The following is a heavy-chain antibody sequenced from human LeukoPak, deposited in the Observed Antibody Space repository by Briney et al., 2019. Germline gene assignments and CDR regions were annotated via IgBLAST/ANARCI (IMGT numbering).Heavy chain of an antibody. J-gene: IGHJ5*02. V-gene: IGHV3-15*01. CDR3: ITWRWFDP. Sequence: PGGSLRLSCAASGFTFPNTWMSWVCQAPGKGLEWVGRIKSKTDGGTADYAAPGKGRFTISRDDSKNTMYLQMNSLKTEDTAVYYCITWRWFDPWGQGTLVTVSS. CDR2: IKSKTDGGTA. CDR1: GFTFPNTW.